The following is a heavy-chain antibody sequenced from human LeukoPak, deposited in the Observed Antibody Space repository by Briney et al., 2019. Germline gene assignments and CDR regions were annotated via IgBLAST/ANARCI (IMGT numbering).Heavy chain of an antibody. CDR3: ARVLVGSSSSGY. D-gene: IGHD6-6*01. CDR2: ISSSSSYI. J-gene: IGHJ4*02. Sequence: GGSLRLSCAASGFTFSSYSMNWVRQAPGKGLEWVSSISSSSSYIYYADSVKGRFTISRDNAKNSLHLQMNSLRAEDTAVYYCARVLVGSSSSGYWGQGTLVTVSS. V-gene: IGHV3-21*01. CDR1: GFTFSSYS.